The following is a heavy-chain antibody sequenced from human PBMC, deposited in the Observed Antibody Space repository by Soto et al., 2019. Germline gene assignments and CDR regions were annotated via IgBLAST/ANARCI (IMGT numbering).Heavy chain of an antibody. J-gene: IGHJ5*02. Sequence: GGSLRLSCAASGFTFSSYGMHWVRQAPGKGLEWVEVISYDGSNKYYADSVKGRFTISRDNSKNTLYLQMNSLRAEDTAVYYCAKDLTVAATPGRSWFDPWGQGTLVTVSS. CDR1: GFTFSSYG. CDR3: AKDLTVAATPGRSWFDP. V-gene: IGHV3-30*18. D-gene: IGHD2-15*01. CDR2: ISYDGSNK.